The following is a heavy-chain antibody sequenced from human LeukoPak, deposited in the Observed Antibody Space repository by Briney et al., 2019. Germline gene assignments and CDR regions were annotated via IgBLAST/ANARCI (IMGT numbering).Heavy chain of an antibody. CDR3: ASESIVLKAYADGKAFDV. Sequence: ASVRVSCKVSGYSLSELPMHWVRQAPGKGLEWMGGFDPEDGERIYAQKFQGRITMTEDTSTDTAYMELKRLRSEDTAVYYCASESIVLKAYADGKAFDVWGQGTMVTVSS. CDR2: FDPEDGER. CDR1: GYSLSELP. D-gene: IGHD2-8*01. J-gene: IGHJ3*01. V-gene: IGHV1-24*01.